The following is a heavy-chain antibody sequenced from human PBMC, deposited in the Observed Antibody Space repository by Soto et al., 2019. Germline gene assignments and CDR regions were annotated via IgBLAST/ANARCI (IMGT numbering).Heavy chain of an antibody. J-gene: IGHJ3*02. CDR1: GFSSSDYY. CDR2: INTRDSNM. Sequence: ESLRRSCARSGFSSSDYYMNYIRQAPGKGLEWVSYINTRDSNMNYADSVKGRFTVSRDNAKNSLYPQVNSLRAEDTAICQCARGLLFRGRSALEIWGQVTMV. CDR3: ARGLLFRGRSALEI. V-gene: IGHV3-11*01. D-gene: IGHD3-10*01.